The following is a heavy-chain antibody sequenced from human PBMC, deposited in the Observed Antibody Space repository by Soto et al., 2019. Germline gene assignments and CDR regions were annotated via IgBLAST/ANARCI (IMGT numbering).Heavy chain of an antibody. CDR3: ARHIVATLSVWGGYYYYGMDV. CDR1: GFSLSNARMG. J-gene: IGHJ6*02. D-gene: IGHD5-12*01. Sequence: QVTLKESGPVLVKPTETLTLTCTVSGFSLSNARMGVSWIRQPPGKALEWLAHIFSNDEKSYSTSLKSRLTISKDTSQSQVVLTMTNMDPVDTATYYCARHIVATLSVWGGYYYYGMDVWGQGTTVTVSS. V-gene: IGHV2-26*01. CDR2: IFSNDEK.